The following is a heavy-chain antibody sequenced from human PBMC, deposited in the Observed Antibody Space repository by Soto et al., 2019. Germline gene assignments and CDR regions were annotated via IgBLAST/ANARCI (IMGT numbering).Heavy chain of an antibody. J-gene: IGHJ4*02. V-gene: IGHV3-30*18. CDR3: AKDISSYSGSYTYYFDY. Sequence: QVQLVESGGGVVQPGRSLRLSCVASGFGFGKYAMHWVRQAPGKELEWVAVISHDGSKKYSADSVMGRFTISRDNSENTLFLQVNSLRGEDTAVYYCAKDISSYSGSYTYYFDYWGQGTLVTVSS. CDR2: ISHDGSKK. CDR1: GFGFGKYA. D-gene: IGHD1-26*01.